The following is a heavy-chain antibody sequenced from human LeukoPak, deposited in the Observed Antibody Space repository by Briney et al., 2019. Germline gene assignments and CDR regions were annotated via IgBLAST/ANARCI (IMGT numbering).Heavy chain of an antibody. J-gene: IGHJ4*02. D-gene: IGHD3-22*01. CDR3: RRGGNDTYSHSLRFGY. V-gene: IGHV4-34*01. CDR1: GGSFSGYC. CDR2: IDHRANT. Sequence: ASETLSLTCAVYGGSFSGYCWTWIRQSPGKGLEWIGEIDHRANTNYNPSLKSRVTMSVDTSKNQFSLRLSSVTATDEDTYFCRRGGNDTYSHSLRFGYWGQGTLVTVPS.